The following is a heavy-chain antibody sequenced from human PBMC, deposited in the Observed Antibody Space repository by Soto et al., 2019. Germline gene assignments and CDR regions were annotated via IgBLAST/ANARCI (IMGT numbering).Heavy chain of an antibody. CDR1: GFTFSSYW. CDR2: IKQDGSEK. V-gene: IGHV3-7*03. CDR3: ARLGPFQLPDAFDI. Sequence: EVQLVESGGGLVQPGGSLRLSCAASGFTFSSYWMSWVRQAPGKGLEWVANIKQDGSEKYYVDSVKGRFTISRDNAKNSLYLQMNSLRAEDTAVYYCARLGPFQLPDAFDIWGQGTMVTVSS. D-gene: IGHD1-26*01. J-gene: IGHJ3*02.